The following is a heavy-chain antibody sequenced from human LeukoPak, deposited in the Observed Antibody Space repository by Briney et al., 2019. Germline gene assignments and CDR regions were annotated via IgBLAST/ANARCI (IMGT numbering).Heavy chain of an antibody. D-gene: IGHD1-26*01. CDR3: ARQYSGSYGVDY. CDR2: ISSSSSYI. CDR1: GFTFSSYS. V-gene: IGHV3-21*01. J-gene: IGHJ4*02. Sequence: TPGGSLRLSCAASGFTFSSYSMNWVRQAPGKGLEWVSSISSSSSYIYYADSVKGRFTISRDNAKNSLYLQMNSLRAEDTAVYYCARQYSGSYGVDYWGQGTLVTVSS.